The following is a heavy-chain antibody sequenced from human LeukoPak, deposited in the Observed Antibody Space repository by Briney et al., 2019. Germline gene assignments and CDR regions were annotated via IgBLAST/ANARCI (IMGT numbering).Heavy chain of an antibody. D-gene: IGHD6-13*01. Sequence: GESLQISCQGSGYSFTSYWIGWVRQMPGKGLEWMGIIYPGDSDTRYSPSFQGQVTISADKSISTAYLQWSSLKASDTAMYYCARSPSLEQQPNWFDPWGQGTLVTVSS. CDR1: GYSFTSYW. CDR2: IYPGDSDT. CDR3: ARSPSLEQQPNWFDP. J-gene: IGHJ5*02. V-gene: IGHV5-51*01.